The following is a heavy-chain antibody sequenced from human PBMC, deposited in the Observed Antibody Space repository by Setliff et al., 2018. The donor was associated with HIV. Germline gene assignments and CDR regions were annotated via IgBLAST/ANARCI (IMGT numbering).Heavy chain of an antibody. D-gene: IGHD6-19*01. CDR1: GFTFSHYG. V-gene: IGHV3-30*02. CDR3: AKTQGWYLIDY. CDR2: IRNDASNT. J-gene: IGHJ4*02. Sequence: GGSLRLSCAASGFTFSHYGMHWVRQAPGKGLEWVTFIRNDASNTYYADSVKGRFTISRDSSKNTLYLQMDSLRTEDTAVYYCAKTQGWYLIDYWGQGTLVTVSS.